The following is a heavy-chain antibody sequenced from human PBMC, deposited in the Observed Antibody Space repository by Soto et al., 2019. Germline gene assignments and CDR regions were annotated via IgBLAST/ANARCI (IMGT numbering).Heavy chain of an antibody. CDR1: GGSFSGYY. CDR2: IYYSGGT. CDR3: ARDKGRAGYFDY. Sequence: PSETLSLTCAVSGGSFSGYYWSWVRQRPGKGLEWIGHIYYSGGTYYNPSLESRLTMSIDTSKNQFSLKLSSVTPADTAVYYCARDKGRAGYFDYWGQGTLVTVSS. D-gene: IGHD3-10*01. J-gene: IGHJ4*02. V-gene: IGHV4-31*11.